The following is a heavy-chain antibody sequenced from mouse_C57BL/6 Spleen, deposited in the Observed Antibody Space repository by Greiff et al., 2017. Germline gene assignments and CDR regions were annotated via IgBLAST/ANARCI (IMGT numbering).Heavy chain of an antibody. CDR1: GFTFSSYA. Sequence: DVKLQESGGGLVKPGGSLKLSCAASGFTFSSYAMSWVRQTPEKRLDWVATISDGGSYTYYPDNVKGRFTISRDNAKNNLYLQMSHLKSEDTAMYYCARDHYYGSSPWYFDVWGTGTTVTVSS. V-gene: IGHV5-4*01. D-gene: IGHD1-1*01. J-gene: IGHJ1*03. CDR3: ARDHYYGSSPWYFDV. CDR2: ISDGGSYT.